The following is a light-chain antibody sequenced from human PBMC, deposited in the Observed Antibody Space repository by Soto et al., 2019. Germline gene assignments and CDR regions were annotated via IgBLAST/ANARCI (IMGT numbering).Light chain of an antibody. CDR3: HQYNSWPPGT. V-gene: IGKV3-15*01. Sequence: EIGWTPSPAILSVSPGERATLSCRASQSISRSLAWYQQKPGQAPRLLISDASTRATGIPARFSGSGSGTEFTLTISSLQSEDFALYYCHQYNSWPPGTFGQGTKVDIK. CDR1: QSISRS. CDR2: DAS. J-gene: IGKJ2*01.